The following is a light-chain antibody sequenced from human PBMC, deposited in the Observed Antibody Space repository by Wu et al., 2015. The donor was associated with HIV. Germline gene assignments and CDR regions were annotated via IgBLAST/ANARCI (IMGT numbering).Light chain of an antibody. J-gene: IGKJ2*01. V-gene: IGKV3-15*01. Sequence: EIVMTQSPTTLSMSPGERATLSCRASQSVSRNLAWYQHRPGRTPRLLIYAASTRVTGIPARFSGSGSGTEFTLTISSLQSEDVAVYFCQQYNNWPVTFGQGTKLEI. CDR2: AAS. CDR1: QSVSRN. CDR3: QQYNNWPVT.